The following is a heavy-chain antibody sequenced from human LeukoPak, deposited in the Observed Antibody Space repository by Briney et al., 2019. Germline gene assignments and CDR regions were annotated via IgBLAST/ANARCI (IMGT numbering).Heavy chain of an antibody. Sequence: GGSLRLSCAASGFTFSSYAMHWVRQAPGKGLGWVAVISYDGSNKYYADSVKGRFTISRDNSKNTLYLQMNSLRAEDTAVYYCARDLEGASGDYYDSSGSFDYWGQGTLVTVSS. CDR1: GFTFSSYA. J-gene: IGHJ4*02. V-gene: IGHV3-30*04. CDR3: ARDLEGASGDYYDSSGSFDY. D-gene: IGHD3-22*01. CDR2: ISYDGSNK.